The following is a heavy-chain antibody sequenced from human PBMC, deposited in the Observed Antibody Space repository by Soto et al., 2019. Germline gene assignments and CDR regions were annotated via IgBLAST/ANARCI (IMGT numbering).Heavy chain of an antibody. J-gene: IGHJ6*02. CDR3: ARDLPTMDV. CDR1: GYTFTSYG. Sequence: QVQLVQSGAEVKKPGASVKVSCKASGYTFTSYGISWVRQAPGQGHERMGWSRAYNGNTNYAQKLQGRVTMTTGTSTSRAYMEVRSLRSDDTAVYYCARDLPTMDVWGQGTTVTVSS. CDR2: SRAYNGNT. V-gene: IGHV1-18*01.